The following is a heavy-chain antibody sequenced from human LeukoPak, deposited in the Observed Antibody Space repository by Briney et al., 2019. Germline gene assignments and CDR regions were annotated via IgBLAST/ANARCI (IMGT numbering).Heavy chain of an antibody. Sequence: GGSLRLSCAASGFTFGDYYMSWIRQAPGKGLEWVSYISSSGSTIYYADSVKGRFTISRDNAKNSLYLQMNSLRAEDTAVYYCARRFNWNHNAFDIWGQGTLVTVSS. V-gene: IGHV3-11*01. D-gene: IGHD1-20*01. CDR1: GFTFGDYY. CDR3: ARRFNWNHNAFDI. J-gene: IGHJ3*02. CDR2: ISSSGSTI.